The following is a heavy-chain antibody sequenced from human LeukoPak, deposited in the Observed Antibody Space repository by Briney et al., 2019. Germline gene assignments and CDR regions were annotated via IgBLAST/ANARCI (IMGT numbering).Heavy chain of an antibody. CDR3: ARGANDILTGYYFDY. CDR2: ISYDGSNK. Sequence: PGGSLRLSCAASGFTFSNAWMSGVRQAPGKGLEWVAVISYDGSNKYYADSVKGRFTISRDNSKNTLYLQMNSLRAEDTAVYYCARGANDILTGYYFDYWGQGTLVTVSS. V-gene: IGHV3-30*03. D-gene: IGHD3-9*01. J-gene: IGHJ4*02. CDR1: GFTFSNAW.